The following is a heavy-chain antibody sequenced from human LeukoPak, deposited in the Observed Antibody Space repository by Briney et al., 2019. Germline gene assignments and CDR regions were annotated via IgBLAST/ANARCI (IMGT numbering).Heavy chain of an antibody. J-gene: IGHJ4*02. D-gene: IGHD2-2*01. CDR2: ISSSISYR. CDR3: ARGGGYQLPHPMACDY. Sequence: GGSLRLSCAASGFTFSSYTMNWVRQAPGKGLEWVSSISSSISYRYYADPVKGRFTISRDNAKNSLYLQMNSLRDEDTAVYYCARGGGYQLPHPMACDYWGQGTLVTVSS. CDR1: GFTFSSYT. V-gene: IGHV3-21*01.